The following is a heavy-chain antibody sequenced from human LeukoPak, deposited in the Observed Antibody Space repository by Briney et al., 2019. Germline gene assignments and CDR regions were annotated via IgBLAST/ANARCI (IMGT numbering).Heavy chain of an antibody. V-gene: IGHV4-30-2*01. J-gene: IGHJ6*03. CDR1: GGSISSGGYY. CDR2: IYHSGST. Sequence: SETLSLTCTVSGGSISSGGYYWSWIRQPPGKGLEWIGYIYHSGSTYYNPSLKSRVTISVDRSKNQFSLKLSSVTAADTAVYYCASDCSSTSCNSSGYMDVWGKGTTVTVSS. CDR3: ASDCSSTSCNSSGYMDV. D-gene: IGHD2-2*01.